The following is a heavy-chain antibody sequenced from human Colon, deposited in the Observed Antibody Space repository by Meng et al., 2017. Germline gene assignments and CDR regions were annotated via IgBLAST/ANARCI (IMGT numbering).Heavy chain of an antibody. V-gene: IGHV4-4*02. CDR3: ASSDYYRSDY. D-gene: IGHD3-22*01. J-gene: IGHJ4*02. CDR1: GGSISRSDW. CDR2: TSHSGST. Sequence: QVQLTESGPGLLKPSETLSLTCAVSGGSISRSDWWSWVRQPPGKGLEWIGETSHSGSTNYSPSLKSRVTISLDKSKNQLSLKLNSVTAADTAVYYCASSDYYRSDYWGQGTLVTVSS.